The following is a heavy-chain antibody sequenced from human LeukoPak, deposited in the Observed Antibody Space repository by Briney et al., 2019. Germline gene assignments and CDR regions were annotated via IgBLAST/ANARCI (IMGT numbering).Heavy chain of an antibody. CDR2: INPSGGST. V-gene: IGHV1-46*01. CDR1: GYTFSGYY. Sequence: GASVKVSCKASGYTFSGYYMHWVRQAPGQGLEWMGIINPSGGSTSYAQKFQGRVTMTRDMSTSTVYMELSSLRSEDTAVYYCARSHEGFGVAYHLPSFDYWGQGTLVTVSS. D-gene: IGHD3-3*01. J-gene: IGHJ4*02. CDR3: ARSHEGFGVAYHLPSFDY.